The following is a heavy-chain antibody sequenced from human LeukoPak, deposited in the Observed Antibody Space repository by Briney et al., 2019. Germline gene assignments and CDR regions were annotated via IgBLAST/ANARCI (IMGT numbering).Heavy chain of an antibody. D-gene: IGHD3-3*01. CDR1: GGSISSYY. Sequence: SETLSLTCTVSGGSISSYYWSWIRQPPGKGLEWIGRFDSSGNTRYNPSLESRVTMSLDTSKNQLSLRLNSVTAADTAVYYCARGLVSEHRGQDLENFFDHWGQGTLVTVSS. V-gene: IGHV4-4*07. J-gene: IGHJ4*02. CDR3: ARGLVSEHRGQDLENFFDH. CDR2: FDSSGNT.